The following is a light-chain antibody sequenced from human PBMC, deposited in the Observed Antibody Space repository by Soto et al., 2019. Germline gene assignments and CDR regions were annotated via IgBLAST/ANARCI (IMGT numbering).Light chain of an antibody. V-gene: IGLV2-23*03. CDR3: VSYVGNTIFV. CDR2: EGS. CDR1: NNDVGGYKL. Sequence: QSALTQPASVSGSPGQSITISCTGTNNDVGGYKLVSWYQQHPGKVPKVVIYEGSKRSSGVSNRFSGSKSGNTASLTISGLQADDESYYYCVSYVGNTIFVFGGGTKLTVL. J-gene: IGLJ2*01.